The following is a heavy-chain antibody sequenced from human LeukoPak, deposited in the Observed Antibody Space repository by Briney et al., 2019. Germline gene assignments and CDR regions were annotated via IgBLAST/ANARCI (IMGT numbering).Heavy chain of an antibody. D-gene: IGHD6-6*01. CDR1: GGSISSYY. CDR2: IYYSGST. J-gene: IGHJ5*02. CDR3: ARDHQYSSSVWFDP. Sequence: SETLSLTCTVSGGSISSYYWSWIRQPPGKGLEWIGCIYYSGSTNYNPSLKSRVTISVDTSKNQFSLKLSSVTAADTAVYYCARDHQYSSSVWFDPWGQGTLVTVSS. V-gene: IGHV4-59*01.